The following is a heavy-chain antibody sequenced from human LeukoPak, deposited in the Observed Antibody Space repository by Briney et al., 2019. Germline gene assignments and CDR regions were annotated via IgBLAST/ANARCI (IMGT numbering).Heavy chain of an antibody. CDR3: TRVFYDFWSGYYERPFDY. Sequence: PGGSLRLPCTASGFTFGDYAMSWFRQAPGKGLEWVGFIRSKAYGGTTEYAASVKGRFTISRDDSKSIAYLQMNSLKTEDTAVYYCTRVFYDFWSGYYERPFDYWGQGTLVTVSS. D-gene: IGHD3-3*01. CDR1: GFTFGDYA. V-gene: IGHV3-49*03. J-gene: IGHJ4*02. CDR2: IRSKAYGGTT.